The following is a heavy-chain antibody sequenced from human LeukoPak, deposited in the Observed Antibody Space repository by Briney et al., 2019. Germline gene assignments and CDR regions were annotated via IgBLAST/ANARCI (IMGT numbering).Heavy chain of an antibody. V-gene: IGHV5-51*01. D-gene: IGHD5-18*01. CDR1: GYNFATYW. J-gene: IGHJ4*02. CDR3: ASGIRGYSYGSDY. CDR2: IYPGDSDT. Sequence: GESLKISCKGSGYNFATYWIAWVRLMPGKGLEWMGIIYPGDSDTRYSPSFQGQVTISADKSISTAYLQWSSLKASDTAMYYCASGIRGYSYGSDYWGQGTLVTVSS.